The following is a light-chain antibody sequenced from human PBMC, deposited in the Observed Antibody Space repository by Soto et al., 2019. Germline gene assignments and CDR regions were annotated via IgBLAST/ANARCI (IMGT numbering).Light chain of an antibody. J-gene: IGKJ5*01. CDR2: DAS. V-gene: IGKV3-11*01. Sequence: ERLMTHSPATLSMSPGERATLGCRPSQSVSSYLAWYQQKPGQAPRLLIYDASNRATGIPARFSGSGSGTDFTLTISSLEPEDFAVYYCQQRSNWPSITFGQGTRLEI. CDR3: QQRSNWPSIT. CDR1: QSVSSY.